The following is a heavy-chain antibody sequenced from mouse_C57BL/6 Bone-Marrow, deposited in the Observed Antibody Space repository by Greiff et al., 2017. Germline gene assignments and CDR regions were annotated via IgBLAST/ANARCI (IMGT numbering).Heavy chain of an antibody. CDR3: AAGNDYAMDY. CDR2: ISYSGST. Sequence: DVHLVESGPGMVKPSQSLSLTCTVTGYSITSGYDWHWIRHFPGNKLEWMGYISYSGSTNYNPSLKSRISITHDTSKNHFFLKLNSVTTEDTATYYCAAGNDYAMDYWGQGTSVTVSS. CDR1: GYSITSGYD. D-gene: IGHD4-1*01. V-gene: IGHV3-1*01. J-gene: IGHJ4*01.